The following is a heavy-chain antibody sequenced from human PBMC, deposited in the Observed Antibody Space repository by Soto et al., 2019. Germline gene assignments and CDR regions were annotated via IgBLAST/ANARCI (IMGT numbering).Heavy chain of an antibody. CDR3: ARGPSPWGGGGGTFDI. J-gene: IGHJ3*02. Sequence: PGGSLRLSCGASRFIFSIFWMSWVRHAPGEGLEWVANIKGDGTETYYVESVRGRFTISRDNAKKSLYLQMNSLRGDDTAVYYCARGPSPWGGGGGTFDIWGQGTMVTVSS. V-gene: IGHV3-7*01. CDR1: RFIFSIFW. D-gene: IGHD3-16*01. CDR2: IKGDGTET.